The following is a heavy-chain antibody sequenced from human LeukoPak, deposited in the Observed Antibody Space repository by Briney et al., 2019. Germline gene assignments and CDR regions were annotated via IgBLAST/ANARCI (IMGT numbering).Heavy chain of an antibody. CDR1: GFTFSSYS. Sequence: PGGSLRLSCAASGFTFSSYSMNWVRQAPGKGLEWVSSISSSSSYIYYADSVKGRFTISRDNAKNSLYLQMNSLRAEDTAVHYCARDRVTPVTTIDYWGQGTLVTVSS. CDR3: ARDRVTPVTTIDY. D-gene: IGHD4-17*01. CDR2: ISSSSSYI. V-gene: IGHV3-21*01. J-gene: IGHJ4*02.